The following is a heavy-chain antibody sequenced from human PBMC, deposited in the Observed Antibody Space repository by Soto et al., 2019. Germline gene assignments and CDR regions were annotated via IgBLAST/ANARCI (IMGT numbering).Heavy chain of an antibody. CDR1: GGSFSGYY. CDR2: INHSGST. V-gene: IGHV4-34*01. CDR3: ARVDGSGTHAFDI. Sequence: QVQLQQWGAGLLKPSETLSLTCAVYGGSFSGYYWSWIRQPPGKGLEWIGEINHSGSTNYNPSLKSRATISVDTSKNQFSLKVSSVTAADTAVYYCARVDGSGTHAFDIWGQGTMVTVSS. D-gene: IGHD3-10*01. J-gene: IGHJ3*02.